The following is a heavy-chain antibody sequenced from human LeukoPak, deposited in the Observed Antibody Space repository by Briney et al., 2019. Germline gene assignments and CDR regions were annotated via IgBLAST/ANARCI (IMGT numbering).Heavy chain of an antibody. D-gene: IGHD3-9*01. Sequence: GGSLRLSCAASGFTFSSYAMSWVRQAPGKGLEWVSAISSSGGSTYYADSVKGRFTISRDNSKNTLYLQMNSLRAEDTAVYYCAKNPYDILTGPYFDYWGQGTLVTVSS. CDR2: ISSSGGST. CDR3: AKNPYDILTGPYFDY. V-gene: IGHV3-23*01. CDR1: GFTFSSYA. J-gene: IGHJ4*02.